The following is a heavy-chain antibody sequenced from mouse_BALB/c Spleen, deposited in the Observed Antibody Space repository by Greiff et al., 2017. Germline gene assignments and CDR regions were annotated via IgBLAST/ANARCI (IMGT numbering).Heavy chain of an antibody. CDR3: ARRGWSFYAMDY. CDR1: GYSFTSYY. V-gene: IGHV1-31*01. D-gene: IGHD1-1*02. J-gene: IGHJ4*01. Sequence: VQLQQSGPELMKPGASVKISCKASGYSFTSYYMHWVKQSHGKSLEWIGYIDPFNGVTSYNQKFKGKATLTVDKSSSTAYMHLSSLTSEDSAVYYCARRGWSFYAMDYWGQGTSVTVSS. CDR2: IDPFNGVT.